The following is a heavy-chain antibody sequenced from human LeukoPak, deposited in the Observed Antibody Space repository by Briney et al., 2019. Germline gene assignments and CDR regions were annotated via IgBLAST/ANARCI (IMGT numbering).Heavy chain of an antibody. CDR1: GGSFSGYY. D-gene: IGHD1-26*01. CDR2: INHSGST. V-gene: IGHV4-34*01. J-gene: IGHJ5*02. Sequence: SETLSLTCAVYGGSFSGYYWSWIRQPPGKGLEWIGEINHSGSTNYNPSLKSRVTISVDTSKNQFSLKLNSVTAADTAVYYCTRNNGGSPEIDRWGQGTLVTVSS. CDR3: TRNNGGSPEIDR.